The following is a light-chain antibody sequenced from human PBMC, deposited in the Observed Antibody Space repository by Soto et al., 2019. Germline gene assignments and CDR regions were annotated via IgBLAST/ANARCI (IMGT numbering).Light chain of an antibody. CDR2: GAS. J-gene: IGKJ3*01. CDR3: QQYNNWPPFA. V-gene: IGKV3-15*01. CDR1: QSVSSN. Sequence: EIVMTQSPATLSVSPGERATLSCRASQSVSSNLAWYQQKPGQAPRLLIYGASTWATGIPARFSGSGSGTEFTLTISGLQSEDFAVYYCQQYNNWPPFAFGPGTKVDIK.